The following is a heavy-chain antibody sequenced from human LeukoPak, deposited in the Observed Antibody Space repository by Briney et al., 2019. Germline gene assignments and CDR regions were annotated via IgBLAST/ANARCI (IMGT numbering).Heavy chain of an antibody. CDR2: IKPNSGGT. Sequence: ASVKVSCKASGYTFTGYHMHWVRQAPGQGLEWMGWIKPNSGGTNYAQKLQGRVTMTTDTSTSTAYMELRSLRSDDTAVYYCARDSVGSGWYTVDYWGQGTLVTVSS. J-gene: IGHJ4*02. V-gene: IGHV1-2*02. CDR1: GYTFTGYH. CDR3: ARDSVGSGWYTVDY. D-gene: IGHD6-19*01.